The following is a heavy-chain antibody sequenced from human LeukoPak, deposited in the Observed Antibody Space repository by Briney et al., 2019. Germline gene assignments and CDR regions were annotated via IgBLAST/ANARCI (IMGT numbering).Heavy chain of an antibody. J-gene: IGHJ4*02. CDR2: IIPIFGTA. CDR3: ARRPYYYDSSGAGPPDY. Sequence: SVKVSCKASGYTFTSYGINWVRQAPGQGLEWMGGIIPIFGTANYAQKFQGRVTITADESTSTAYMELSSLRSEDTAVYYCARRPYYYDSSGAGPPDYWGQGTLVTVSS. CDR1: GYTFTSYG. D-gene: IGHD3-22*01. V-gene: IGHV1-69*13.